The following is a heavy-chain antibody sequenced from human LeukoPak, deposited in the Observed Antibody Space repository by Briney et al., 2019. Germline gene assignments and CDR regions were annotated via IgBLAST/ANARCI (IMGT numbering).Heavy chain of an antibody. CDR2: IIPIFGTA. Sequence: SVKVSCKASGGTFSSYAISWVRQAPGQGLEWMGGIIPIFGTAKYAQKFQGRVTITADESTSTAYMELSSVRSEDTAVYYCARMYYDFWSGYFGLDDAFDIWGQGTMVSVSS. V-gene: IGHV1-69*13. D-gene: IGHD3-3*01. CDR1: GGTFSSYA. CDR3: ARMYYDFWSGYFGLDDAFDI. J-gene: IGHJ3*02.